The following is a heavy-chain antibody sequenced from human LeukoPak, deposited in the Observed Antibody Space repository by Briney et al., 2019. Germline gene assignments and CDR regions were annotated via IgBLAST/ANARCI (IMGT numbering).Heavy chain of an antibody. CDR2: ITSNSATI. CDR1: GFTFSVYS. CDR3: ARGASGWYG. Sequence: GGSLRLSCAASGFTFSVYSMNWVRQPPGMGLEWVSYITSNSATIQYADSVKGRFTISRDNAKNSLSLQMNSLRDEDTAVYYCARGASGWYGWGQGTLVTVSS. V-gene: IGHV3-48*02. J-gene: IGHJ4*02. D-gene: IGHD6-19*01.